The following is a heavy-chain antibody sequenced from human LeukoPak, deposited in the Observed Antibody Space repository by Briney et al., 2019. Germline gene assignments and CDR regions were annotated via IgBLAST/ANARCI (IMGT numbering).Heavy chain of an antibody. CDR2: IYPGDPDT. V-gene: IGHV5-51*01. Sequence: GESLKISCKGSGYRFTSYWIGWVRQMPGKGLEWMGIIYPGDPDTRYSPSFQGQVTISADKSISTAYLQWSSPKASDTAMYYCARLGYRYCSGGSCYSDFGALDYWGQGTLVTVSS. CDR3: ARLGYRYCSGGSCYSDFGALDY. D-gene: IGHD2-15*01. CDR1: GYRFTSYW. J-gene: IGHJ4*02.